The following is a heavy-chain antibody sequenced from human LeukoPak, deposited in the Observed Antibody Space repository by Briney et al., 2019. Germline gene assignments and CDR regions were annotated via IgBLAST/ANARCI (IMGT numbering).Heavy chain of an antibody. J-gene: IGHJ4*02. V-gene: IGHV1-18*01. D-gene: IGHD3-10*01. CDR1: GYTFTSYG. Sequence: RASVKVSCKASGYTFTSYGISWVRQAPGQGLEWMGWISAYNGNTNYAQKLQGRVTMTRDTSISTAYMELSRLRSDDTAVYYCARARRGYGSGSYDYWGQGTLVTVSS. CDR3: ARARRGYGSGSYDY. CDR2: ISAYNGNT.